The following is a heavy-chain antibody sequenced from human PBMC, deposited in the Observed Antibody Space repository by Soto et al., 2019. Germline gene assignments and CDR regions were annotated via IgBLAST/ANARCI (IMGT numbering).Heavy chain of an antibody. CDR3: ARFDGRNGYYGDY. D-gene: IGHD3-10*01. Sequence: QLVQSGAEVKKPGESLQISCKGSGYSFNTYWIGWVRQMPGKGLEWMGLIYPDDSDTRYNPSFQGQVTVSADKSINTAYLQWNSLKASDTAIYYCARFDGRNGYYGDYWGQGTLVTVSS. V-gene: IGHV5-51*01. CDR2: IYPDDSDT. J-gene: IGHJ4*02. CDR1: GYSFNTYW.